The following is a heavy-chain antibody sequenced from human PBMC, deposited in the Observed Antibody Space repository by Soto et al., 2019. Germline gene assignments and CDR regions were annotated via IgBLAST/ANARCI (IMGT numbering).Heavy chain of an antibody. CDR1: GLTVSSNY. V-gene: IGHV3-53*01. J-gene: IGHJ6*02. Sequence: GGSLRLSCAASGLTVSSNYISWVRQAPGKGLEWVSVIYSGGGKFYAESVKGRFTISRDNSKNTLYLQMNSLRAEDTAVYYCARDDYYGSNMYGMDVWGQGTAVTVSS. CDR3: ARDDYYGSNMYGMDV. CDR2: IYSGGGK. D-gene: IGHD3-10*01.